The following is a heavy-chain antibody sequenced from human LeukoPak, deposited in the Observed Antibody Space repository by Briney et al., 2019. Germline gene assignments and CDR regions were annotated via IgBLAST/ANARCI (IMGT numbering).Heavy chain of an antibody. J-gene: IGHJ5*02. D-gene: IGHD4-23*01. V-gene: IGHV3-23*01. CDR2: ISGSGGST. Sequence: PGGSLRLSCAASGFTFSSYAVSWVRQAPGKGLEWASAISGSGGSTYYADSVKGRFTISRDNSKNTLYLQMNSLRAEDTAVYYCARDLGGTVVTPTWGQGTLVTVSS. CDR1: GFTFSSYA. CDR3: ARDLGGTVVTPT.